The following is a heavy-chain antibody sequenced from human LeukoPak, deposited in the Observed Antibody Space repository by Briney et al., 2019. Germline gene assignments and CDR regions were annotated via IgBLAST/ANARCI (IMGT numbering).Heavy chain of an antibody. CDR1: GGSISSSSYY. J-gene: IGHJ4*02. CDR3: ARLPPVYSAFDVDY. V-gene: IGHV4-39*01. Sequence: SETLSLTCTVSGGSISSSSYYWGWIRQPPGKGLEWIGSIYYSGSTYYNPSLKSRVTISVDTSKNQFSLKLSSVTAADTAVYFCARLPPVYSAFDVDYWGQGALVTVSS. CDR2: IYYSGST. D-gene: IGHD4-11*01.